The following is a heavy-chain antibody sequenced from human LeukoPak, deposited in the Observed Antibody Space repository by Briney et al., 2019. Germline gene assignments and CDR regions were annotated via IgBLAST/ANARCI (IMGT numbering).Heavy chain of an antibody. Sequence: KPSETLSLTCTVSGGSISSYYRSWIRQPPGKGLEWIGYIYYSGSTKYNPSLKSRVTISVDTSKNQFSLKLSSVTAADTAVYYCARESRDVETEGFDYWGQGTLVTVSS. J-gene: IGHJ4*02. V-gene: IGHV4-59*01. CDR2: IYYSGST. D-gene: IGHD5-24*01. CDR1: GGSISSYY. CDR3: ARESRDVETEGFDY.